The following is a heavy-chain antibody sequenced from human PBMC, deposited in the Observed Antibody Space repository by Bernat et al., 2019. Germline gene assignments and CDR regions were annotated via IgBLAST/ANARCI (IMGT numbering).Heavy chain of an antibody. V-gene: IGHV1-18*01. D-gene: IGHD3-10*01. CDR3: ASDVPTPPDYYGSGSYYNDY. CDR1: GYTFTSYG. Sequence: QVQLVQSGAEVKKPGASVKVSCKASGYTFTSYGISWVRQAPGQGLEWMGWISAYNGNTNYAQKLQGRVTMTTDTSTSTAYMELRSLSSDDTAVYYCASDVPTPPDYYGSGSYYNDYWGQGTLVTVSS. J-gene: IGHJ4*02. CDR2: ISAYNGNT.